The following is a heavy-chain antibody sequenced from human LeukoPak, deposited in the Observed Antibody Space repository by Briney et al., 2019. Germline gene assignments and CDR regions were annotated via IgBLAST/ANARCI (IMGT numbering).Heavy chain of an antibody. J-gene: IGHJ3*02. CDR2: ISSSSSYI. Sequence: GGSLRLSFAASGFTFSSYSMNWVRQAPGKGLEWVSYISSSSSYIYYADSVKGRFTISRDNAKNSLYLQMNSLRAEDTAVYYCARDRGIVGATSDAFDIWGQGTMVTVSS. V-gene: IGHV3-21*05. CDR1: GFTFSSYS. CDR3: ARDRGIVGATSDAFDI. D-gene: IGHD1-26*01.